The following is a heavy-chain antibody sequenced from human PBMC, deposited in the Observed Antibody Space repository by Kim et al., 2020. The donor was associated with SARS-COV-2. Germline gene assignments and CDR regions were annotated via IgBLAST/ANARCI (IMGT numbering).Heavy chain of an antibody. CDR1: GFTFSSYG. D-gene: IGHD3-10*01. J-gene: IGHJ4*01. CDR2: ISYDGSNK. V-gene: IGHV3-30*18. CDR3: AKESRPALWFGELLPFD. Sequence: GGSLRLSCAASGFTFSSYGMHWVRQAPGKGLEWVAVISYDGSNKYYADSVKGRFTISRDNSKNTLYLQMNSLRAEDTAVYYCAKESRPALWFGELLPFD.